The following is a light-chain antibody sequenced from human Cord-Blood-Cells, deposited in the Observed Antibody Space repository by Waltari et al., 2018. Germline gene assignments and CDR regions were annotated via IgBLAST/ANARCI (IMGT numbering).Light chain of an antibody. CDR2: WAS. CDR1: QSVLYSSNNKNY. J-gene: IGKJ3*01. CDR3: QQYYSTPFT. Sequence: VSLGERATINCKSSQSVLYSSNNKNYLAWYQQKPGQPPKLLIYWASTRESGVPDRFSGSGSGTDFTLTISSLQAEDVAVYYCQQYYSTPFTFGPGTKVDI. V-gene: IGKV4-1*01.